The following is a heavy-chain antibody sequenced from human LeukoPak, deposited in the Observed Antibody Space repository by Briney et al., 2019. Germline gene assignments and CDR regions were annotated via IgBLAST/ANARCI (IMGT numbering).Heavy chain of an antibody. D-gene: IGHD3-22*01. CDR3: AKDRISSGFDY. J-gene: IGHJ4*02. CDR1: GFTFSSYG. V-gene: IGHV3-30*18. Sequence: GGSLRLSCAASGFTFSSYGMHWVRQAPGKGLEWVAVISYDGSNEYYADSVKGRFTISRDNSKNTLYQQMNSLRAEDTAVYYCAKDRISSGFDYWGQGTLVTVSS. CDR2: ISYDGSNE.